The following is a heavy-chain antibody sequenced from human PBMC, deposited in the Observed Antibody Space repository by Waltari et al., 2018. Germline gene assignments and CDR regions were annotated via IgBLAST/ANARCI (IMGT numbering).Heavy chain of an antibody. J-gene: IGHJ4*02. Sequence: QAQLQESGPGLLKPSETLSLTCTVSGGSITSYYWSWIRQPAGKGLEWIGRIHTSGSTNTNPSLTRRVTMSVDTSKDQFSLKLNSVTAADTAVYYCARDWTPMYCCLDYWGQGTLVTVSS. CDR1: GGSITSYY. D-gene: IGHD2-15*01. CDR2: IHTSGST. CDR3: ARDWTPMYCCLDY. V-gene: IGHV4-4*07.